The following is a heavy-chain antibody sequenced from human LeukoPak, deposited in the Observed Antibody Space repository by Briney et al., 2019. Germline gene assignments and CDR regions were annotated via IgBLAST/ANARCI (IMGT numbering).Heavy chain of an antibody. CDR1: GFTFSTYA. Sequence: GGSLRLSCAASGFTFSTYAMTWVRQAPGKGLEWVSVISSSGDSTFYADSVKGRFTISRDNSKNTLVLQMNSLRAEDTAVYYCADYRGAMATVRCWGQGTVVTVS. V-gene: IGHV3-23*01. D-gene: IGHD5-24*01. CDR3: ADYRGAMATVRC. J-gene: IGHJ4*02. CDR2: ISSSGDST.